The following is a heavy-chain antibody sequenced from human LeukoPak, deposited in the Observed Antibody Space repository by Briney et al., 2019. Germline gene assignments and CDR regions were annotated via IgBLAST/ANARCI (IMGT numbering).Heavy chain of an antibody. J-gene: IGHJ4*02. Sequence: GGSLRLSCAASGFTFSSYGMHWVRQAPGKGLEWVAFIRYDGSNKYYADSVKGRFTISRDNSKNTLYLQMNSLRAEDTAVYYCAKDRYDDYGDYGSGFFDYWGQGTLVTVSS. V-gene: IGHV3-30*02. D-gene: IGHD4-17*01. CDR2: IRYDGSNK. CDR3: AKDRYDDYGDYGSGFFDY. CDR1: GFTFSSYG.